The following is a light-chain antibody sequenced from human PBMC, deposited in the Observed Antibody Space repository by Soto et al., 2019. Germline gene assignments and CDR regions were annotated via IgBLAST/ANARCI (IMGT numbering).Light chain of an antibody. CDR1: QSLSSSY. CDR3: QQYGSSPLT. Sequence: EIVLTQSPATLSLSPGERATLSCGASQSLSSSYLAWYQQKPGLAPRLLIYDASSRATGIPDRFSGSGSGTDFTLTISRLEPEDFAVYYCQQYGSSPLTFXGGTKVDIK. V-gene: IGKV3D-20*01. CDR2: DAS. J-gene: IGKJ4*01.